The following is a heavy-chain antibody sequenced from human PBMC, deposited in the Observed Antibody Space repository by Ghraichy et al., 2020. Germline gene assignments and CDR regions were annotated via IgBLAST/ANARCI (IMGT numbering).Heavy chain of an antibody. CDR3: ARDQAPDYGDYVPADY. V-gene: IGHV1-18*01. D-gene: IGHD4-17*01. CDR2: ISAYNGNT. CDR1: GYTFTSYG. Sequence: ASVKVSCKASGYTFTSYGISWVRQAPGQGLEWMGWISAYNGNTNYAQKLQGRVTMTTDTSTSTAYMELRSLRSDDTAVYYCARDQAPDYGDYVPADYWGQGTLVTVSS. J-gene: IGHJ4*02.